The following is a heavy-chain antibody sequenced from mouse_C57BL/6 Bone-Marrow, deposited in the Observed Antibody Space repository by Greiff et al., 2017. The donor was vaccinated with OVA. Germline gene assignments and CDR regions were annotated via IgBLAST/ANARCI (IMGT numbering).Heavy chain of an antibody. CDR1: GYTFTSYG. CDR2: IYPRSGNT. D-gene: IGHD1-1*01. V-gene: IGHV1-81*01. Sequence: QVQLKQSGAELARPGASVKLSCKASGYTFTSYGISWVKQRPGQGLEWIGEIYPRSGNTYYNEKFKGKATLTADKSSSTAYMELRSLTSEDSAVYFCARDVLLGFAYWGQGTLVTVSA. J-gene: IGHJ3*01. CDR3: ARDVLLGFAY.